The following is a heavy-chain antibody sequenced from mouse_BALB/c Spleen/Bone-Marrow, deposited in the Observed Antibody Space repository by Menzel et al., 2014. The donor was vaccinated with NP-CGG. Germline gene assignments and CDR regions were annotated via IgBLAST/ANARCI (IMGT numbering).Heavy chain of an antibody. J-gene: IGHJ3*01. V-gene: IGHV14-3*02. Sequence: VQLQQSGAELVKPGASVELSCTASGFNIKDTYMHWVKRRPEQGLEWIGRIDPANGNTKYDPKFQGKATITADTSSNTAYLQLSSLTSEDTAVYYCAMYYYGSSLFAYWGQGTLVTVSA. CDR3: AMYYYGSSLFAY. CDR2: IDPANGNT. D-gene: IGHD1-1*01. CDR1: GFNIKDTY.